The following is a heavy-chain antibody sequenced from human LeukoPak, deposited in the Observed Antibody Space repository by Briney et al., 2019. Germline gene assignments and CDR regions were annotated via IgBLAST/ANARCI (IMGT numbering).Heavy chain of an antibody. CDR1: GGSLSSTSSY. J-gene: IGHJ4*02. D-gene: IGHD3-22*01. V-gene: IGHV4-61*05. CDR3: ARLVYDSRGYYFDY. Sequence: SETLSLTCTVSGGSLSSTSSYWGWIRQPPGKGLEWIGYIRYSGSANYNPSLRSRVTISIDTSKNQFSLKLRSVTAADTAVYHCARLVYDSRGYYFDYWGQGTLVTVSS. CDR2: IRYSGSA.